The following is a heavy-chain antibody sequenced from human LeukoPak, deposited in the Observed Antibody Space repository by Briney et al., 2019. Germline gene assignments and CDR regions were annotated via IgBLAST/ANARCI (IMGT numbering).Heavy chain of an antibody. J-gene: IGHJ4*02. D-gene: IGHD4-17*01. CDR1: GDSVSSNSAA. V-gene: IGHV6-1*01. CDR3: ARSVNDYGYLIHKNYFDY. CDR2: TYYRSKWYN. Sequence: SQTLSLTCAISGDSVSSNSAAWNWIRQSPSRGLEWLGRTYYRSKWYNDYAVSVKSRITINPDTSKNQFSLQLNSVTPEDTAVYYCARSVNDYGYLIHKNYFDYWGQGTLVTVSS.